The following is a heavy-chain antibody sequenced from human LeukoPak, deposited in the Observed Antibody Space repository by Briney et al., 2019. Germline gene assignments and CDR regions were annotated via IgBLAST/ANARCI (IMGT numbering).Heavy chain of an antibody. CDR2: IYYTGNT. CDR3: ARCIAAAGANYYYYYYMDV. V-gene: IGHV4-30-4*07. CDR1: GGSISSGGYS. Sequence: KPSETLSLTCAVSGGSISSGGYSWSWIRQPPGKGMEWIAYIYYTGNTYFNPSLKSRVTISVDTSKNQFSLKLSSVTAADTAVYYCARCIAAAGANYYYYYYMDVWGKGTTVTVSS. D-gene: IGHD6-13*01. J-gene: IGHJ6*03.